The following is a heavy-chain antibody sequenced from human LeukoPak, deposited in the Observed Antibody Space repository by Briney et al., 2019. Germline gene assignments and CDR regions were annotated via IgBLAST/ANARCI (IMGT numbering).Heavy chain of an antibody. J-gene: IGHJ3*02. Sequence: GGSLRLSCAASGFTFSSYTMSWVRQAPGKGLEWVSLIYSDGRTYYADSVKGRCTISRDGSKNTLYLQMNSLRVEDTAVYYCARGLFLSGYLDAFDIWGQGTVVTVSS. V-gene: IGHV3-53*01. CDR1: GFTFSSYT. CDR3: ARGLFLSGYLDAFDI. D-gene: IGHD3-22*01. CDR2: IYSDGRT.